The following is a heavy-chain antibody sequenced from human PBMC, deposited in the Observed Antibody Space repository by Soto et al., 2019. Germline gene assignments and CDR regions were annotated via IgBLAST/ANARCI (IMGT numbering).Heavy chain of an antibody. CDR1: GFTFTSSA. CDR2: IVVGSGNT. V-gene: IGHV1-58*01. J-gene: IGHJ6*02. Sequence: SVKVSCKASGFTFTSSAVQWVRQARGQRLEWIGWIVVGSGNTNYAQKFQERVTITRDMSTSTAYMELSSLRSEDTAVYYCAADTLAGHYYYYYGMDVWGQGTTGTVS. CDR3: AADTLAGHYYYYYGMDV. D-gene: IGHD6-19*01.